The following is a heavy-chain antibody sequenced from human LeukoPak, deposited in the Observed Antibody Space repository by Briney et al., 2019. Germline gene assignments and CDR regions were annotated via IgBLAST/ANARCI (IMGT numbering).Heavy chain of an antibody. V-gene: IGHV4-59*02. CDR3: ARGSSSWLF. J-gene: IGHJ4*02. CDR1: GGSVTGHY. CDR2: VFPTGST. Sequence: SETLSLTCSVSGGSVTGHYWTWIRQTPGKSLEWIGYVFPTGSTNYNPSLKSRLTISVDTSKNQISLSLTSLTAADTAVYFCARGSSSWLFRGPGTLVTVSS. D-gene: IGHD6-13*01.